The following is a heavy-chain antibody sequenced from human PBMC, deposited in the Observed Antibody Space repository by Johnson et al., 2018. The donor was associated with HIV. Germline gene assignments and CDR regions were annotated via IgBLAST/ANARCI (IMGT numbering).Heavy chain of an antibody. CDR2: INWNGGST. CDR3: ARVSRLGELELLSETLDI. Sequence: VQLVESGGGVIRPGWSLRVSCVASGFNFDDYGMSWVRQAPGKGLEWVSGINWNGGSTSYADSVKGRFTISRDNAKKSLFLQMTTLRVEDTALYYCARVSRLGELELLSETLDIWGQGTMVIVSS. D-gene: IGHD3-10*01. J-gene: IGHJ3*02. V-gene: IGHV3-20*04. CDR1: GFNFDDYG.